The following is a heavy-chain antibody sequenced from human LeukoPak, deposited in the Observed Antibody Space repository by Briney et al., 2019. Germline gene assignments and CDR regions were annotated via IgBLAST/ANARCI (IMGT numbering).Heavy chain of an antibody. CDR1: GFTFSSYA. Sequence: GGSLRLSCAASGFTFSSYAMSWVRQAPGKGLEWVSAISGSGGSTYYADSVKGRFTISRDNSKNTLYLQMNSLGAEDTAVYYCAKQPNSVTTFYFDYWGQGTLVTVSS. CDR2: ISGSGGST. D-gene: IGHD4-17*01. CDR3: AKQPNSVTTFYFDY. V-gene: IGHV3-23*01. J-gene: IGHJ4*02.